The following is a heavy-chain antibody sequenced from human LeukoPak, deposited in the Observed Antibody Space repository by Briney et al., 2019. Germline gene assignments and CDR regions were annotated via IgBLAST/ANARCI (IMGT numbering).Heavy chain of an antibody. CDR1: GGSISSYY. Sequence: ASETLSLTCTVSGGSISSYYWSWIRQPPGKGLEWIGYIYYSGSTYYNPSLKSRVTISVDTSKNQFSLKLSSVTAADTAVYYCARTYGANSHFDYWGQGTLVTVSS. J-gene: IGHJ4*02. CDR2: IYYSGST. CDR3: ARTYGANSHFDY. D-gene: IGHD4-23*01. V-gene: IGHV4-59*08.